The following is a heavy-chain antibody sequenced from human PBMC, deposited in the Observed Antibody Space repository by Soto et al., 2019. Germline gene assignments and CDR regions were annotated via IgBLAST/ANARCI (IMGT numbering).Heavy chain of an antibody. J-gene: IGHJ6*02. CDR3: ARAYCSSTSGYRKYYYYYGMDV. D-gene: IGHD2-2*01. CDR2: LIPIFGTA. CDR1: GGTFSSYA. V-gene: IGHV1-69*06. Sequence: QVQLVQSGAEVKKPGSSVKVSCKASGGTFSSYAISWVRQAPGQGLEWMGGLIPIFGTANYAQKFQGRVTITADKSTSTAYMALSSLRSEDTAVYYCARAYCSSTSGYRKYYYYYGMDVWGQGTTVTVSS.